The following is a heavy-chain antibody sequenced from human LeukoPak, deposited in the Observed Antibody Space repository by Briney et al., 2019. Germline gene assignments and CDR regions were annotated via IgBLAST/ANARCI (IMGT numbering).Heavy chain of an antibody. CDR3: ARHHTNYYDTACDY. D-gene: IGHD3-22*01. CDR1: GYSLTTYW. J-gene: IGHJ4*02. V-gene: IGHV5-51*01. Sequence: ESLKISCNGSGYSLTTYWIGWVRQMPGKGLEWMGVIYSCDSDNRYSRSFQGQVTMSAYKSISSAYLQWSSLKASDIAMYYCARHHTNYYDTACDYWGQGTLVTVSS. CDR2: IYSCDSDN.